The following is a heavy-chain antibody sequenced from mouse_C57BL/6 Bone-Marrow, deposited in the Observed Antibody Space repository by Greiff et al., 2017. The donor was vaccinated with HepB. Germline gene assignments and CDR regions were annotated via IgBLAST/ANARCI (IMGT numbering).Heavy chain of an antibody. CDR2: SRNKANDYTT. CDR1: GFTFSDFY. J-gene: IGHJ4*01. V-gene: IGHV7-1*01. D-gene: IGHD1-1*01. Sequence: EVQRVDSGGGLVQSGRSLRLSCATSGFTFSDFYMEWVRQAPGKGLEWIAASRNKANDYTTEYSASVKGRFIVSRDTSQSILYLQMNALRAEDTAIYYCARDVYYGSSYIAMDYWGQGTSVTVSS. CDR3: ARDVYYGSSYIAMDY.